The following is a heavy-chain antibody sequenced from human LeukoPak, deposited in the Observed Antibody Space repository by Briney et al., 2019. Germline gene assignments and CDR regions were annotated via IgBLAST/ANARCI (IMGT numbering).Heavy chain of an antibody. CDR2: INHSGST. D-gene: IGHD2-2*03. Sequence: ASETLSLTCAVYGGSFSGYYWSWIRQPPGKGLEWIGEINHSGSTNYNPSLKSRVTMSVDTSKNQFSLKLSSVTAADTAVYYCARDYLGSPYYYYMDVWGKGTTVTISS. J-gene: IGHJ6*03. CDR1: GGSFSGYY. V-gene: IGHV4-34*01. CDR3: ARDYLGSPYYYYMDV.